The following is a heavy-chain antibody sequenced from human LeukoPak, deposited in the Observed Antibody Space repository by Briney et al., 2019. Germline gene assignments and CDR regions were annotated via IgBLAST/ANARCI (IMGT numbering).Heavy chain of an antibody. D-gene: IGHD2-15*01. J-gene: IGHJ4*02. Sequence: GGSLRLSCAASGFTFSSYGMHWVRQAPGKGLEWVAVIWYDGSNKYYADSVKGRFTISRDNSKNTVFLQINGLRAEDTAVYYCARVKRDCSGGTCYSYDYWGQGTLVTVSS. V-gene: IGHV3-33*01. CDR1: GFTFSSYG. CDR3: ARVKRDCSGGTCYSYDY. CDR2: IWYDGSNK.